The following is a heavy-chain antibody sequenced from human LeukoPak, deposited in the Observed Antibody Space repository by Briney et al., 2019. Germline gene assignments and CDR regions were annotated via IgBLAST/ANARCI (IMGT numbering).Heavy chain of an antibody. CDR1: GDIFSDYH. D-gene: IGHD6-25*01. Sequence: ASVRVSCKASGDIFSDYHMHWVRQGPGQGPEWMGWIHPYSGGTNYAQKFQGRLSMPRDMSISTAYMELNTLTSHDTAVYFCVRDKIAAAGGGAWRQGALPTVSS. J-gene: IGHJ5*02. CDR3: VRDKIAAAGGGA. CDR2: IHPYSGGT. V-gene: IGHV1-2*02.